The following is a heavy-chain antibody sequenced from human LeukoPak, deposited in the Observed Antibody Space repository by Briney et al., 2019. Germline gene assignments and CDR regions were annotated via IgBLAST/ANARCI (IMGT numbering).Heavy chain of an antibody. Sequence: SETLSLTCTVSGGSISSGSYYWSWIRQPAGKGLEWFGRIYRRGSTNYNPALKSRVTISVDTSKNQLSLKLSSVTAADTAVYYCARWVESTNYYYMDVWGKGTTVTVS. D-gene: IGHD5-24*01. V-gene: IGHV4-61*02. CDR1: GGSISSGSYY. CDR2: IYRRGST. J-gene: IGHJ6*03. CDR3: ARWVESTNYYYMDV.